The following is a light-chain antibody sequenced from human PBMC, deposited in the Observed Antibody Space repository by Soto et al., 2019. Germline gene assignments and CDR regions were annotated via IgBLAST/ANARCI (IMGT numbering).Light chain of an antibody. CDR1: QGISSY. J-gene: IGKJ1*01. CDR3: QQYYSYPWT. Sequence: AIRMTQSPSSLSASTGDRVTITCRASQGISSYLAWYQQKPGKAPKLLIYAASTLQSGVPSRFSGSGSGTAFTLTISCLQSEDFATYYCQQYYSYPWTFGQGTKVETK. CDR2: AAS. V-gene: IGKV1-8*01.